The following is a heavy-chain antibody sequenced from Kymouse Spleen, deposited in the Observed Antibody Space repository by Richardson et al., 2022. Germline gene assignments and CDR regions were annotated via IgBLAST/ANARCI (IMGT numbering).Heavy chain of an antibody. CDR2: INHSGST. Sequence: QVQLQQWGAGLLKPSETLSLTCAVYGGSFSGYYWSWIRQPPGKGLEWIGEINHSGSTNYNPSLKSRVTISVDTSKNQFSLKLSSVTAADTAVYYCARRYCSGGSCYSDYFDYWGQGTLVTVSS. J-gene: IGHJ4*02. V-gene: IGHV4-34*01. CDR3: ARRYCSGGSCYSDYFDY. D-gene: IGHD2-15*01. CDR1: GGSFSGYY.